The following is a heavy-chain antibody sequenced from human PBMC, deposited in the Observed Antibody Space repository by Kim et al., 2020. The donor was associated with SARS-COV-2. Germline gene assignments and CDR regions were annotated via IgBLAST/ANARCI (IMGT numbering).Heavy chain of an antibody. Sequence: ASVKVSCKASGYTFTSYAMNWVRQAPGQGLEWMGWINTNTGNPTYAQGFTGRFVFSLDTSVSTAYLQISSLKAEDTAVYYCARGGFGELLYLIYYYGMDVWGQGTTVTVSS. CDR1: GYTFTSYA. D-gene: IGHD3-10*01. CDR3: ARGGFGELLYLIYYYGMDV. V-gene: IGHV7-4-1*02. J-gene: IGHJ6*02. CDR2: INTNTGNP.